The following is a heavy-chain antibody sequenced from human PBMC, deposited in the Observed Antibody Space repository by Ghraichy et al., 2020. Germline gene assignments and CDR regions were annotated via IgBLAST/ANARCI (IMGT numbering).Heavy chain of an antibody. CDR2: INVDGTDT. D-gene: IGHD1-26*01. V-gene: IGHV3-74*01. Sequence: GGSLRVSCAASGFTFSTSWMHWVRQAPGKGLVWVSRINVDGTDTSYADSVKGRFTISRDNTKNTLYVQMNSLRAEDTAVYYCARSGSYYPYFDYWGQGILVTVSS. CDR3: ARSGSYYPYFDY. J-gene: IGHJ4*02. CDR1: GFTFSTSW.